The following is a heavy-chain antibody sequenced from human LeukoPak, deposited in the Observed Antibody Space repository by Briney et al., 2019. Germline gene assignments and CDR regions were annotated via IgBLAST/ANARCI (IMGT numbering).Heavy chain of an antibody. CDR2: IYPADSDI. CDR1: GYSINNYW. Sequence: GESLKISCKGSGYSINNYWIGWVRQMPGKGLEWMGIIYPADSDIRYSPSFQGQVAISADKSISTAYLQWSSLKASDTAMYYCARQEYCSGGSCYTWFDPWGQGTLVTVSS. V-gene: IGHV5-51*01. D-gene: IGHD2-15*01. CDR3: ARQEYCSGGSCYTWFDP. J-gene: IGHJ5*02.